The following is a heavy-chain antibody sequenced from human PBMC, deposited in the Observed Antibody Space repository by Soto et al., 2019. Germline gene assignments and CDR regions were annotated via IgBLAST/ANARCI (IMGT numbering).Heavy chain of an antibody. V-gene: IGHV3-74*01. CDR3: ARLGFVGEGDF. Sequence: PGGSLRLSCATSGFTCSRYWIHWFRQAPGEGLVWVSRISGDGVHTDYAESVKGRFTVSRDIAKSTGYLQMNNLRAEDTAIYYCARLGFVGEGDFWGQGILVTVSS. CDR1: GFTCSRYW. D-gene: IGHD3-16*01. J-gene: IGHJ4*02. CDR2: ISGDGVHT.